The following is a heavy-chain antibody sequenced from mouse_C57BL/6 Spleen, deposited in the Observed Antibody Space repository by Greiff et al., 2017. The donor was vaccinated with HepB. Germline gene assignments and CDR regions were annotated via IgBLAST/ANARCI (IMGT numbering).Heavy chain of an antibody. V-gene: IGHV2-6-1*01. J-gene: IGHJ3*01. Sequence: VKLVESGPGLVAPSQSLSITCTVSGFSLTSYGVHWVRQPPGKGLEWLVVIWSDGSTTYNSALKSSLSISKDNSKSQVFLKMNSLQTDDTAMYYCARHQNDGYYGGFAYWGQGTLVTVSA. CDR2: IWSDGST. CDR3: ARHQNDGYYGGFAY. CDR1: GFSLTSYG. D-gene: IGHD2-3*01.